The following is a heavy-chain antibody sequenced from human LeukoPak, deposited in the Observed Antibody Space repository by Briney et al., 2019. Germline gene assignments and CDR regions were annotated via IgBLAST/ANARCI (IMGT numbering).Heavy chain of an antibody. CDR1: GFVFSSYG. Sequence: PGGSLRLSCAASGFVFSSYGIHWVTEAPGKGLEWVSFIRFDGTTQYYTDSVRGRFTIPRDNSKFTVHRLMTSLRPEDTAVYYCSKESNYDSSGYFNSGQGTLVTVSS. CDR2: IRFDGTTQ. CDR3: SKESNYDSSGYFN. D-gene: IGHD3-22*01. J-gene: IGHJ4*02. V-gene: IGHV3-30*02.